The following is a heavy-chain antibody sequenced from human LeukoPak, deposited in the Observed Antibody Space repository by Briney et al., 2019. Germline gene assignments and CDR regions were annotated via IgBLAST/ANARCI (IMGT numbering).Heavy chain of an antibody. CDR1: GFTFSSYA. CDR2: ISGSGGST. CDR3: AKGRDYYDSSGILDY. D-gene: IGHD3-22*01. J-gene: IGHJ4*02. Sequence: PGGSLRLSCAASGFTFSSYAMSWVRQAPGKGLEWVSAISGSGGSTYYADSVKGRFTISRDNSENTLYLQMNSPRAEDTAVYYCAKGRDYYDSSGILDYWGQGTLVTVSS. V-gene: IGHV3-23*01.